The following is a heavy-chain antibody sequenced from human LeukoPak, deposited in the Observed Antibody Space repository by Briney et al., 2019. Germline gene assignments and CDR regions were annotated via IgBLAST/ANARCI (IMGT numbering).Heavy chain of an antibody. D-gene: IGHD3-3*01. Sequence: PETLSLTCAVSGYSISSGYYWGWIRQPPGKGLEWIGSIYHSGSTYYNPSLKSRVTISVDTSKNQFSLKLSSVTAADTAVYYCAKQTVDFWSAQGRFDPWGQGTLVTVSS. J-gene: IGHJ5*02. CDR2: IYHSGST. CDR1: GYSISSGYY. CDR3: AKQTVDFWSAQGRFDP. V-gene: IGHV4-38-2*01.